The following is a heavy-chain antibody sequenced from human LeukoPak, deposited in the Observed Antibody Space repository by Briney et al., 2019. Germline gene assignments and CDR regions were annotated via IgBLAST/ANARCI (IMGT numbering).Heavy chain of an antibody. D-gene: IGHD5-18*01. CDR2: IGGSGGSI. J-gene: IGHJ4*02. CDR3: AKDLIQFWLFPYD. CDR1: GFTFSSYA. Sequence: GGSLRLSCAASGFTFSSYAMSWVRQAPGKGLEWVSGIGGSGGSIYYADPVKGRFTISRDNSKNTLYLQMNSLRAEDTAVYYCAKDLIQFWLFPYDWGQGTLVTVSS. V-gene: IGHV3-23*01.